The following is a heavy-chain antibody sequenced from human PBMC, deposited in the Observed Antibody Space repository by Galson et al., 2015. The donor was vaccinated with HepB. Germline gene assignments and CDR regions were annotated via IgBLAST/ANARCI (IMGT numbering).Heavy chain of an antibody. CDR1: GYSFNTFY. Sequence: SVKVSCKASGYSFNTFYMHWVRQAPGQGLEWMGIINPSGGSTSYAQRIQGRVTMTRDTSTSTVYMELNSLRSEDTAVYYCAIGYDILAPFDYWGQGTLVTVSS. D-gene: IGHD3-9*01. V-gene: IGHV1-46*03. CDR2: INPSGGST. CDR3: AIGYDILAPFDY. J-gene: IGHJ4*02.